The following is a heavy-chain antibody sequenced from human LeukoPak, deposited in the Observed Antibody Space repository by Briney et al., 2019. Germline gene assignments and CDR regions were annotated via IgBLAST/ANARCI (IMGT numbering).Heavy chain of an antibody. J-gene: IGHJ5*02. V-gene: IGHV4-38-2*02. CDR2: IYHSGST. CDR3: ARGTLISAGDP. CDR1: GYSISSGYY. D-gene: IGHD1-1*01. Sequence: SETLSLTCTVSGYSISSGYYWGWIRQPPGKGLEWIGSIYHSGSTYYNPSLKSRVTISVDTSKNQFSLKLSSVTAADTAVYYCARGTLISAGDPWGQGTLVTVSS.